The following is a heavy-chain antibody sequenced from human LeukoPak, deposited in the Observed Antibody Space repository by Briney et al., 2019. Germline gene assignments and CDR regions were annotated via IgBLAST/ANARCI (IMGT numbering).Heavy chain of an antibody. Sequence: LSLTCTVSGGSISGYYWSWIRQAPGKGPEWVSYISSSSSYTNYADSVKGRFTISRDNAKNSLYLQMNSLRAEDTAVYYCARGYHGSGSYVYWGQGTLVTVSS. D-gene: IGHD3-10*01. CDR2: ISSSSSYT. CDR1: GGSISGYY. V-gene: IGHV3-11*05. CDR3: ARGYHGSGSYVY. J-gene: IGHJ4*02.